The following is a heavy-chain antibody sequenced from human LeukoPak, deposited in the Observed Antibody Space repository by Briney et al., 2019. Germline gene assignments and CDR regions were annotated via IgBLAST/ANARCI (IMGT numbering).Heavy chain of an antibody. Sequence: ASVSVSCKSSGYIFTTYGISWVRQAPGQGLEWMGWISTNKGNTNYAQRLQGRVPMTADTSTSTAYMELRSLRSDDTAIYYCVRDIQWRFDPWGQGTLVTVSS. D-gene: IGHD2-8*01. J-gene: IGHJ5*02. V-gene: IGHV1-18*01. CDR2: ISTNKGNT. CDR1: GYIFTTYG. CDR3: VRDIQWRFDP.